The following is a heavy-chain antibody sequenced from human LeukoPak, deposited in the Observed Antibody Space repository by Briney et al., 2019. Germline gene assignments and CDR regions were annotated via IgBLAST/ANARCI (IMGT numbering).Heavy chain of an antibody. CDR1: GFTFGSYW. V-gene: IGHV3-7*01. D-gene: IGHD5-12*01. CDR2: IKEDGSEK. Sequence: PGGSLRLSCAASGFTFGSYWMTWVRQAPGKGLEWLGHIKEDGSEKYYVDSVKGRFAISRDNAKNSLFLQMNSLTAEDTAVYYCARRGTDYCSITDCHPNWYDPWGQGTLVTVSS. J-gene: IGHJ5*02. CDR3: ARRGTDYCSITDCHPNWYDP.